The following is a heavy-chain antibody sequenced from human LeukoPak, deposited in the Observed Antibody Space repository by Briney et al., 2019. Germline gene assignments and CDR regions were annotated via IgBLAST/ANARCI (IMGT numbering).Heavy chain of an antibody. Sequence: ASVKVSCKASGYTFTGYYMHWVRQAPGQGLEWMGWINPNSGGTNYAQKFQGRVTMTRDTSISTAYMELSRLRSDDTAVYYCASFSIAADPLYFDYWGQGTLVTVSS. CDR3: ASFSIAADPLYFDY. CDR2: INPNSGGT. CDR1: GYTFTGYY. D-gene: IGHD6-13*01. J-gene: IGHJ4*02. V-gene: IGHV1-2*02.